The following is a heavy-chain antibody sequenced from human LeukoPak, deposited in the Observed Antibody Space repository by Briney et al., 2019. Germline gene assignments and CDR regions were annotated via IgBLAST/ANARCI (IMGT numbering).Heavy chain of an antibody. CDR2: IYYTGGT. J-gene: IGHJ4*02. D-gene: IGHD5-18*01. Sequence: PSETLSLTCSVSGYSISSGYYWGWIRQPPGRGLEWIGSIYYTGGTLYNPSLKSRVSMSVDTSTNQFSLKLTSVTAADTAVYYCARDRTGRNTAQDDYWGQGTLVTVSS. CDR1: GYSISSGYY. CDR3: ARDRTGRNTAQDDY. V-gene: IGHV4-38-2*02.